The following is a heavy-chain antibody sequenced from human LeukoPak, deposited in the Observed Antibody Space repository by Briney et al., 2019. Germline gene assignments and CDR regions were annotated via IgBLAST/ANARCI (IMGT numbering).Heavy chain of an antibody. CDR1: GGSMSSYY. CDR3: ARAGSYYSYFDY. D-gene: IGHD1-26*01. Sequence: SETLSLTCSVSGGSMSSYYWSWIRQPPGKGLEWIGNIYYSWSTNYNPSLKSRVTMSVDTSKNQFSLKLSSVTAADTAVCYCARAGSYYSYFDYWGQGTLVPVSS. J-gene: IGHJ4*02. CDR2: IYYSWST. V-gene: IGHV4-59*01.